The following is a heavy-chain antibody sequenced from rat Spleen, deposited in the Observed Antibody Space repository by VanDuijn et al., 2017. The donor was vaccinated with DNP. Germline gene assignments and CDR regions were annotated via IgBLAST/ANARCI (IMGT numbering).Heavy chain of an antibody. Sequence: EVQLVESGGGLVQPGRSMKLSCAASGFTFSNYDMAWVRQAPKKGLEWVASSSYDGSRTYYRDSVKGRITISRDNAKSTLYLQRDSLRSEETATYYCARRQEGTFDYWGQGVMVTVSS. J-gene: IGHJ2*01. D-gene: IGHD1-11*01. V-gene: IGHV5-7*01. CDR3: ARRQEGTFDY. CDR1: GFTFSNYD. CDR2: SSYDGSRT.